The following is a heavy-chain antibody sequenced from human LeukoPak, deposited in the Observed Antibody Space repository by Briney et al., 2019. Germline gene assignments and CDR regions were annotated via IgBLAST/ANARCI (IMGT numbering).Heavy chain of an antibody. CDR1: GFTFSNAW. CDR3: TTEGVGATYFDY. Sequence: GGSLRLSCAASGFTFSNAWMSWVRQAPGKGLEWVGRIKSKTDGGTTDYAAPVKGGFTISRDDSKNTLYLQMNSLKTEDTAVYYCTTEGVGATYFDYWGQGTLVTVSS. V-gene: IGHV3-15*01. J-gene: IGHJ4*02. D-gene: IGHD1-26*01. CDR2: IKSKTDGGTT.